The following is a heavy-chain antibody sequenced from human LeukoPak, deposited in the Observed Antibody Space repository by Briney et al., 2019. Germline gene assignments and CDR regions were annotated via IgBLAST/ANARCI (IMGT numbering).Heavy chain of an antibody. CDR2: IYPADSDT. V-gene: IGHV5-51*01. CDR3: ARPHYYGSGSYYSGFDI. CDR1: GYGFTSYW. J-gene: IGHJ3*02. Sequence: GESLKISCQGSGYGFTSYWIAWFRQMPGKGLEWMGIIYPADSDTRYSPSFQGQVSISADKSMSIAYLQWRSLKASDTAMYYCARPHYYGSGSYYSGFDIWGQGTMVTVSS. D-gene: IGHD3-10*01.